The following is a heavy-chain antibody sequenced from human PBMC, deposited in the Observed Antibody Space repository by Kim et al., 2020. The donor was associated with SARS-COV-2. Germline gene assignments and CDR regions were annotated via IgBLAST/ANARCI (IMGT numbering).Heavy chain of an antibody. J-gene: IGHJ3*02. Sequence: GGSLRLSCAASGFTFSSYAMSWVRQAPGKGLEWVSAICGSGGSTYYADSVKGRFTISRDNSKNTLYLQMNSLRAEDTAVYYCATDQTGYIGAVDIWGQGTMVTVCS. CDR2: ICGSGGST. V-gene: IGHV3-23*01. CDR1: GFTFSSYA. D-gene: IGHD3-9*01. CDR3: ATDQTGYIGAVDI.